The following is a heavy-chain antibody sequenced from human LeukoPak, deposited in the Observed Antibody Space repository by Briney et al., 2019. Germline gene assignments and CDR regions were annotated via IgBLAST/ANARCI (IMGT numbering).Heavy chain of an antibody. CDR2: IIPIFGTA. D-gene: IGHD2-2*01. CDR1: GGTFSSYA. J-gene: IGHJ3*02. CDR3: ARDLNIVVVPAAMAQDAFDI. V-gene: IGHV1-69*13. Sequence: GASVQVSCQASGGTFSSYAISWVRQAPGQGLEWMGGIIPIFGTANYAQKFQGRVTITADESTSTAYMELSSLRSEDTAVYYCARDLNIVVVPAAMAQDAFDIWGQGTMVTVSS.